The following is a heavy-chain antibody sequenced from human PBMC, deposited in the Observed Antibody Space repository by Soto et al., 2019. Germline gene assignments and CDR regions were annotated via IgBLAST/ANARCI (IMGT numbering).Heavy chain of an antibody. J-gene: IGHJ6*02. D-gene: IGHD6-6*01. Sequence: QVQLVESGGGVVQPGRSLRLSCAASGFTFSSYGMHWVRQAPGKGLEWVAVIWYDGSNKYYADSVKGRFTISRDNSKNTLYLQMNSLRAEDTAVYYCARDLSIGARPAYYYYGMDVWGQGTTVTVSS. V-gene: IGHV3-33*01. CDR2: IWYDGSNK. CDR1: GFTFSSYG. CDR3: ARDLSIGARPAYYYYGMDV.